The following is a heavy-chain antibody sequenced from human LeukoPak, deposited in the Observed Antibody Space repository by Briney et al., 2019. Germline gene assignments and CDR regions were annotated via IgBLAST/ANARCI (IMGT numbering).Heavy chain of an antibody. CDR1: GGSISSSSYY. J-gene: IGHJ4*02. CDR3: ARVFIGYHYYFDY. Sequence: SETLSLTCTVSGGSISSSSYYWGWIRQPPGKGLEWIGSIYYGGSTYYNPSLKSRVTISVDTSKNQFSLKLSSVTAADTAVYYCARVFIGYHYYFDYWGQGTLVTVSS. CDR2: IYYGGST. D-gene: IGHD3-16*02. V-gene: IGHV4-39*07.